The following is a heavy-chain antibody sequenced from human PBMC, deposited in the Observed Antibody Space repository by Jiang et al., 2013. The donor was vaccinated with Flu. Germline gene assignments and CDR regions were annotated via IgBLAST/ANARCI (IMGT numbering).Heavy chain of an antibody. Sequence: SSVKVSCKASGGTFSSYAISWVRQAPGQGLEWMGRIIPILGIANYAQKFQGRVTITADKSTSTAYMELSSLRSEDTAVYYCARDHGGSSGGWFDPWGQGTLVTVSS. J-gene: IGHJ5*02. CDR1: GGTFSSYA. CDR2: IIPILGIA. D-gene: IGHD1-26*01. V-gene: IGHV1-69*04. CDR3: ARDHGGSSGGWFDP.